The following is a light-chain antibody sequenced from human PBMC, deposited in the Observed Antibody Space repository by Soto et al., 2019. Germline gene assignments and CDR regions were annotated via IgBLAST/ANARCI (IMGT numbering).Light chain of an antibody. Sequence: QSALSQPASMSGSPGQSITIPCTGASSDIGLYNYVSWYQHHPGKAPKLLISEVNVRPSGLSDRFSASKAGNTASLTISGPQREDGVFYYCSSFSPTSPLFVLGGGTRVT. CDR1: SSDIGLYNY. CDR3: SSFSPTSPLFV. J-gene: IGLJ1*01. V-gene: IGLV2-14*01. CDR2: EVN.